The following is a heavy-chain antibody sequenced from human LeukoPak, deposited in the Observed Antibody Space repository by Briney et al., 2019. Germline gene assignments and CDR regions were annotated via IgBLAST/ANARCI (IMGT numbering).Heavy chain of an antibody. Sequence: RSETLSLTCTVSGGSISSYYWSWIRQPPGKGLEWIGYIYYSGSTNYNPSLKSRVTISVDTSKNQFSLKLSSVTAADTAVYYCAGAGMVATLSFDYWGQGTLVTVSS. V-gene: IGHV4-59*12. D-gene: IGHD5-12*01. J-gene: IGHJ4*02. CDR3: AGAGMVATLSFDY. CDR1: GGSISSYY. CDR2: IYYSGST.